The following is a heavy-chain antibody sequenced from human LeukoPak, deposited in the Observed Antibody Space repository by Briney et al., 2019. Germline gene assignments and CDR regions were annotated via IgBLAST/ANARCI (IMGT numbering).Heavy chain of an antibody. CDR2: ISLTGRT. V-gene: IGHV4-4*02. J-gene: IGHJ4*02. Sequence: SETLSLTCGVSGGSITSTNWWSWVRQPPGQGLEWIGEISLTGRTNYNPSLIGRVIMSLDESRNQLSLTLTSVTAADTAMYYCTRESGPYCPFGYWGQGTLVIVPS. CDR3: TRESGPYCPFGY. CDR1: GGSITSTNW. D-gene: IGHD1-26*01.